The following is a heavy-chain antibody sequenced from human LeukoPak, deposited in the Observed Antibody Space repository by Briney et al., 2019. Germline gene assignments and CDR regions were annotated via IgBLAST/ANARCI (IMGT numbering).Heavy chain of an antibody. CDR1: GITFSSYA. CDR3: AMEGFDI. J-gene: IGHJ3*02. D-gene: IGHD3-3*01. CDR2: ISASGYIS. V-gene: IGHV3-23*01. Sequence: GGSLRLSCAASGITFSSYAISWVRQAPGKGLEWVSIISASGYISNYAESVKGRFTISRDNSKNTLYLQMNSLRVEDTAIYYCAMEGFDIWGQGTMVTVSS.